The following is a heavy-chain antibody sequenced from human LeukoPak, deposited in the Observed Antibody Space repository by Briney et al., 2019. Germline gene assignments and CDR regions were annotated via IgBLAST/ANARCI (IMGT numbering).Heavy chain of an antibody. D-gene: IGHD6-6*01. CDR3: ASAMKHEYSSSGYRQWAFDP. CDR2: INHSGST. Sequence: MPSETLSLTCAVYGGSFSGYYWSWIRQPPGKGLEWIGEINHSGSTNYNPSLKSRVTISVDTSKNQFSLKLSSVTAADTAVYYCASAMKHEYSSSGYRQWAFDPWGQGTLVTVSS. CDR1: GGSFSGYY. V-gene: IGHV4-34*01. J-gene: IGHJ5*02.